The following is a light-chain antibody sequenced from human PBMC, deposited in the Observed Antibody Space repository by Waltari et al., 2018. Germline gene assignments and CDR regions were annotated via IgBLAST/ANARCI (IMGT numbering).Light chain of an antibody. CDR1: DLGVKY. CDR3: QTWDSNTVV. Sequence: YELTQPPSVSVSAGQTVSITCSGDDLGVKYTCWYQQRSGQSPVLVISQDTKRPSGSPERCSCSTAGNTATLTISETQALDEADYYCQTWDSNTVVFGGGTKLTVL. CDR2: QDT. V-gene: IGLV3-1*01. J-gene: IGLJ3*02.